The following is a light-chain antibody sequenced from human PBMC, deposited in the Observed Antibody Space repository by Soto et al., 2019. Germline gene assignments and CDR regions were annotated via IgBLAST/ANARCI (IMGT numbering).Light chain of an antibody. CDR2: EVS. Sequence: QSALTQPPSASGSPGQSVTISCTGTSSDVGGYDYVSWHQHHPDKAPELMFYEVSKRPSGVPDRFSGSKSGNTASLTVSRLQAEDEADYYCSSYAGNNNVVFGGGTKLTVL. CDR1: SSDVGGYDY. CDR3: SSYAGNNNVV. V-gene: IGLV2-8*01. J-gene: IGLJ2*01.